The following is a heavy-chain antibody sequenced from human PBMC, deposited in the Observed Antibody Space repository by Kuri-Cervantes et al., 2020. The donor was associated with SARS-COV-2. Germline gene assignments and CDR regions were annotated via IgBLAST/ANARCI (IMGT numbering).Heavy chain of an antibody. Sequence: GGSLRLSCAVSGFTVSSNYMSWVRQAPGKGLECVSVIYSGGSTYYADSVKGRFTISRGNSKNTLYLQMNSLRSDDTAVYYCARDVTYSSGHADYWGQGTLVTVSS. CDR2: IYSGGST. CDR3: ARDVTYSSGHADY. J-gene: IGHJ4*02. D-gene: IGHD6-19*01. V-gene: IGHV3-53*05. CDR1: GFTVSSNY.